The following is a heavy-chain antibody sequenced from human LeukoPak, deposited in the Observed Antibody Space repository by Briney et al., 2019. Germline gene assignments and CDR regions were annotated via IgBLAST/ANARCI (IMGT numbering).Heavy chain of an antibody. Sequence: VASVKVSCKASGYTFTGYYMHWVRQAPGQGLEWMGWINPNSGGTNYAQKFQGRVTMTRDTSISTAYMELSRLRSDDTAVYYCARDRDRMTTVTTGGDYWGQGTLVTVSS. CDR2: INPNSGGT. CDR1: GYTFTGYY. V-gene: IGHV1-2*02. D-gene: IGHD4-17*01. CDR3: ARDRDRMTTVTTGGDY. J-gene: IGHJ4*02.